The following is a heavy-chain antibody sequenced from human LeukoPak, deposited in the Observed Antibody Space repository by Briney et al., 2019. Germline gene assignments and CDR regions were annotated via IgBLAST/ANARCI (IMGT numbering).Heavy chain of an antibody. Sequence: ASVKVSCKASGYTFTSYGISWVRQAPGQGLEWMGWISGYNGNTNYAQKLQGRVTMTTDTSTSTAYMELRSLRSDDTAVYYCARDTRTMIAVYYYYYMDVWGQGTTVTVSS. CDR2: ISGYNGNT. CDR1: GYTFTSYG. CDR3: ARDTRTMIAVYYYYYMDV. V-gene: IGHV1-18*01. D-gene: IGHD3-22*01. J-gene: IGHJ6*03.